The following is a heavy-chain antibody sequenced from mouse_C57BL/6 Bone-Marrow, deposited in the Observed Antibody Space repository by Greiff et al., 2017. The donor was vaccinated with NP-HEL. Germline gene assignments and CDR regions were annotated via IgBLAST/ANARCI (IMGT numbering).Heavy chain of an antibody. CDR1: GYTFTSYW. CDR3: AREDGSSGGYFDV. J-gene: IGHJ1*03. V-gene: IGHV1-69*01. D-gene: IGHD1-1*01. Sequence: QVQLQQPGAELVMPGASVKLSCKASGYTFTSYWMHWVKQRPGQGLEWIGKIDPSDSYTNYNQKFKGKSTLTVDKSSSTAYMQLSSLTSEDSAVYYCAREDGSSGGYFDVWGTGTTVTVSS. CDR2: IDPSDSYT.